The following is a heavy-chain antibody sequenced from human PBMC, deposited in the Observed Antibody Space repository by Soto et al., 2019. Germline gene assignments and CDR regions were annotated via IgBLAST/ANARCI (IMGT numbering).Heavy chain of an antibody. J-gene: IGHJ4*02. CDR2: IKRRVDGGTT. CDR3: ISHPPYSENYFDF. D-gene: IGHD5-12*01. Sequence: EVKLVDSGGGMVKAGGSLRLSCTVSGFTFSDAWMSWVRQTPGKGLEWVGRIKRRVDGGTTDYAAPVKGRFTISRDDSKNILSLQMESLKTEDTAVYYCISHPPYSENYFDFWGQGTLVTVSS. V-gene: IGHV3-15*01. CDR1: GFTFSDAW.